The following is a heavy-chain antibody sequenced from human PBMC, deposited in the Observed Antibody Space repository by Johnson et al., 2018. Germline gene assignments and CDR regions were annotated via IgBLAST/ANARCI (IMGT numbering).Heavy chain of an antibody. CDR1: GYTFTSYD. J-gene: IGHJ5*02. CDR3: ARGPTGTVAARCDP. D-gene: IGHD6-19*01. V-gene: IGHV1-8*01. CDR2: MNPNSGYT. Sequence: VQLLESGAEVKKPGASVKVSCKASGYTFTSYDINWVRQATGQGLEWMGWMNPNSGYTGYAQKFQGRVTMTRNTSISTAYMELSSRRSEDTAVYYCARGPTGTVAARCDPWGQGTPVTVSS.